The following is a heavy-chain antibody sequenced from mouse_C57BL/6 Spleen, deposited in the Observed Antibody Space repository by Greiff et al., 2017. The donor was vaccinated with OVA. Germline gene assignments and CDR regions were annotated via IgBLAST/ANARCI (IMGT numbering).Heavy chain of an antibody. J-gene: IGHJ2*01. CDR3: ARSYYGSPFDY. D-gene: IGHD1-1*01. CDR1: GYTFTSYW. CDR2: IHPNSGST. V-gene: IGHV1-64*01. Sequence: QVQLQQPGAELVKPGASVKLSCKASGYTFTSYWMHWVKQRPGQGLEWIGMIHPNSGSTNYNEKFKSKATLTVDKSSSTAYMQLSSLTSEDFAVYYCARSYYGSPFDYWGQGTTLTVSS.